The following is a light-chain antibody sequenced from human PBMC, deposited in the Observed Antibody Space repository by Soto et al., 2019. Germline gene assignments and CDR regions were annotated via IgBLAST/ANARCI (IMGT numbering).Light chain of an antibody. V-gene: IGLV2-14*01. J-gene: IGLJ2*01. Sequence: QSALTQPASVSGSPEQSITISCTGTSGDIGGYNYVSWYQQHPGKAPKLLISEVTNRPSGVSNRFSGSKSGNTASLTISGLQAEDEADYYCSSYTTNITPVVFGGGTKLTVL. CDR3: SSYTTNITPVV. CDR1: SGDIGGYNY. CDR2: EVT.